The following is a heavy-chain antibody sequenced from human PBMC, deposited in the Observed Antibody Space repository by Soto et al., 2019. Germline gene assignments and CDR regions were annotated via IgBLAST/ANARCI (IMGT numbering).Heavy chain of an antibody. CDR1: RFTFTSYA. CDR2: INSTXGST. D-gene: IGHD5-12*01. V-gene: IGHV3-64*01. Sequence: PXXSLRLSCAASRFTFTSYAMHWVRQAPGKGLEHVSXINSTXGSTYYQNYVXXRFPIYRXXYKNKLYLQMGSLSAEDMAVYYCARTSGYAFDYWGRGTLVTVSS. CDR3: ARTSGYAFDY. J-gene: IGHJ4*02.